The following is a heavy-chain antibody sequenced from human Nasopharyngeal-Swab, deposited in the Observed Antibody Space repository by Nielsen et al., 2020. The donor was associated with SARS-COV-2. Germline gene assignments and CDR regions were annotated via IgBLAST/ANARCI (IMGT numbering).Heavy chain of an antibody. D-gene: IGHD3-10*01. J-gene: IGHJ3*02. V-gene: IGHV4-30-4*08. CDR3: ARGWGYYGSGSYDAFDI. CDR2: IYYSGST. Sequence: SETLSLTCTVSGGSISSGDYYWSWIRQPPGKGLEWIGYIYYSGSTYYNPSLKSRVTISVDTSKNQFSLKLSSVTAADTAVYYCARGWGYYGSGSYDAFDIWGQGTMVTVPS. CDR1: GGSISSGDYY.